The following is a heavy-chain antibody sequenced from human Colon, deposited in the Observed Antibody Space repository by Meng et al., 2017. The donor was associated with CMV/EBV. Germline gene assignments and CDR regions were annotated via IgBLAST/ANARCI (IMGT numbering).Heavy chain of an antibody. CDR1: GFPLSDNC. D-gene: IGHD3-10*01. CDR3: ATGTGKTDFDY. J-gene: IGHJ4*02. Sequence: AASGFPLSDNCMNLVRQAAGKGLEWVGRVKANAEGGTIDYSALVECRFTISRDDSRTTLFLHMNSLKTEDTAVYYCATGTGKTDFDYWGQGTLVTVSS. CDR2: VKANAEGGTI. V-gene: IGHV3-15*01.